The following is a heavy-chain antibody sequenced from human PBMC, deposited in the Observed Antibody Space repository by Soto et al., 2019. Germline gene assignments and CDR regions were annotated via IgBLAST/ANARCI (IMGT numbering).Heavy chain of an antibody. CDR1: GVTFSRYG. CDR3: AKGVSDILTGYPYYWYFDL. Sequence: QVQLVESRGGVVQPGGSLRLSCAASGVTFSRYGMHWVRQAPGKGLEWVAVISFDGSDKYYADSVKGRFIISRDNSKNTLYLQMNSLRSEDTAVYYCAKGVSDILTGYPYYWYFDLWGRGTLVTVSS. CDR2: ISFDGSDK. J-gene: IGHJ2*01. V-gene: IGHV3-30*18. D-gene: IGHD3-9*01.